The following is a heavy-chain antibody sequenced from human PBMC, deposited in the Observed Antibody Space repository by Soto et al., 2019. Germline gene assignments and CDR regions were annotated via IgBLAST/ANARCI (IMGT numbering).Heavy chain of an antibody. V-gene: IGHV2-5*02. CDR1: GFSLSTSGVD. Sequence: QITLKESGPTLVKPTQTLTLTCTFSGFSLSTSGVDVGWIRQPPGKALEWLALIYGDDDKRYSPSLKSRLTITKDTSKNQVVLTVTSMGPVDTGTYYCVHTRWPQLLNYFDQWGQGILVTVSS. J-gene: IGHJ4*02. CDR2: IYGDDDK. CDR3: VHTRWPQLLNYFDQ. D-gene: IGHD5-12*01.